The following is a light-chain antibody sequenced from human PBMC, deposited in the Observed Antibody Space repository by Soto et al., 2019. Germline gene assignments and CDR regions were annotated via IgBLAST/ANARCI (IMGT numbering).Light chain of an antibody. CDR3: QQYGSSPRT. CDR1: QAVTSPF. V-gene: IGKV3-20*01. Sequence: EIVLTQSPGTLSLSPGERATLSCRASQAVTSPFLAWYQQKPGQAPRPVIYSTSGRATGMPDRFSGSGSGTDFTLTISSLEPEDSAVYYCQQYGSSPRTFGQGTKVEV. CDR2: STS. J-gene: IGKJ1*01.